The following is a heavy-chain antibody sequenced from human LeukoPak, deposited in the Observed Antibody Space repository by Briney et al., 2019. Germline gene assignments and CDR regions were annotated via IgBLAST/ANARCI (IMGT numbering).Heavy chain of an antibody. Sequence: ASVKVSCKASGYTFTGYYMHWVRQAPGQGLEWMGWINPNNGGTNYAQKFQGRVTMTRDTSISTAYMELSRLRSDDTAVYYCASSGYSSGWSNFDYWGQGTLVTVSS. J-gene: IGHJ4*02. V-gene: IGHV1-2*02. CDR3: ASSGYSSGWSNFDY. CDR2: INPNNGGT. CDR1: GYTFTGYY. D-gene: IGHD6-19*01.